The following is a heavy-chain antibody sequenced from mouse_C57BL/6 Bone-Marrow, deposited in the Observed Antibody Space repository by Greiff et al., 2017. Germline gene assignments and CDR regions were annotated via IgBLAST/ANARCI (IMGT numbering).Heavy chain of an antibody. CDR2: IYPGDGDT. CDR1: GYAFSSSW. Sequence: VQLQESGPELVKPGASVKISCKASGYAFSSSWMNWVKQRPGKGLEWIGRIYPGDGDTNYNGKFKGKATLTADKSSSTAYMQLSSLTSEDSAVYFCARDGYPLDYWGQGTTLTVSS. J-gene: IGHJ2*01. V-gene: IGHV1-82*01. CDR3: ARDGYPLDY. D-gene: IGHD2-2*01.